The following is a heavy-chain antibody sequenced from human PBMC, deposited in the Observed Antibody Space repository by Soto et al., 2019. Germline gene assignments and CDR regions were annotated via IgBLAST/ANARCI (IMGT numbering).Heavy chain of an antibody. D-gene: IGHD2-15*01. CDR1: GYTFTSYG. V-gene: IGHV1-18*01. CDR3: ARVRMPGYCSGGSCYSDAFDI. CDR2: ISAYNGNT. J-gene: IGHJ3*02. Sequence: GASVKVSCKASGYTFTSYGISWVRQAPGQGLEWMGWISAYNGNTNYAQKLQGRVTMTTDTSTSTAYMELRSLRSDDTAVYYCARVRMPGYCSGGSCYSDAFDIWGQGTMVTVSS.